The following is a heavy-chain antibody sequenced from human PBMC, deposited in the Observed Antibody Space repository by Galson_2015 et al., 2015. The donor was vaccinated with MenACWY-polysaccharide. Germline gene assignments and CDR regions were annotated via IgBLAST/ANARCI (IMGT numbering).Heavy chain of an antibody. Sequence: SLRLSCAASGFSFSTYWMHWVRHAPGRGLVWVSRINADGSATGYADSVRGRFTISRDNAKNTLYLEMNSLRAEDTAVYYCTKAGAKYCSGSSCNFNGFDPGGQGTLVTV. CDR2: INADGSAT. V-gene: IGHV3-74*01. CDR1: GFSFSTYW. CDR3: TKAGAKYCSGSSCNFNGFDP. D-gene: IGHD2-15*01. J-gene: IGHJ5*02.